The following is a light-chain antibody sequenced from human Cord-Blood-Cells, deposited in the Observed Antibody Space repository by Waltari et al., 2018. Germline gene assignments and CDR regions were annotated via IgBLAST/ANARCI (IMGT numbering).Light chain of an antibody. CDR1: QSVSSSY. J-gene: IGKJ1*01. CDR2: GAA. V-gene: IGKV3-20*01. Sequence: EIVLTQSPGTMSLSPGERATIPCRASQSVSSSYLAGYQQKPGQAPRLLIDGAASRATGIPDRFSGSGSGTDFTLTISRLEPEDFAVYYCQQYGSSPRTFGQGTKVEIK. CDR3: QQYGSSPRT.